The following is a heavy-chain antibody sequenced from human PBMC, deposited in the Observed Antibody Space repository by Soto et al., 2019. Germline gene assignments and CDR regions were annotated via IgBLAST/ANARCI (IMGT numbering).Heavy chain of an antibody. J-gene: IGHJ3*02. D-gene: IGHD2-15*01. Sequence: QEQLQESGPGLVKPSETLSLTCTVSGGSINSYYWSWIRQPPGKGLEWIGFISYSGSSNYNPSLTSRVTISVDTSENEFSLKLSSVTAADTAVYYGARQKVLIAATTPRGEAFDIWGQGTMVTVSS. CDR2: ISYSGSS. V-gene: IGHV4-59*08. CDR1: GGSINSYY. CDR3: ARQKVLIAATTPRGEAFDI.